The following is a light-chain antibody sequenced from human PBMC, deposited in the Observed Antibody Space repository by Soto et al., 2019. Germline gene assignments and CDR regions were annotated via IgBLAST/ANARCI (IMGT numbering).Light chain of an antibody. CDR2: KDN. Sequence: SYELTQPSSVSVSPGQTARITCSGDILTKKYARWFQQKPGQAPILVIYKDNERPSGIPERFSGSSSGTTVTLTISGAQVEDEADYYCYSASDNTLVVFGGGTKVTVL. V-gene: IGLV3-27*01. J-gene: IGLJ2*01. CDR3: YSASDNTLVV. CDR1: ILTKKY.